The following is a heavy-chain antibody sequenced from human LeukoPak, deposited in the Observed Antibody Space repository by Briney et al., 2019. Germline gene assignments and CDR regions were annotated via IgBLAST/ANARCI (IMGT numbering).Heavy chain of an antibody. J-gene: IGHJ4*02. CDR3: ARASRYYDSSGYQRVPDY. D-gene: IGHD3-22*01. CDR1: GFTFSRYT. Sequence: GGSLRLSCAASGFTFSRYTMNWVRQAPGKGLEWVSSISSSSSYIYYADSVKGRFTISRDNAKNSLYLQMNSLRAEDTAVYYCARASRYYDSSGYQRVPDYWGQGTLVTVSS. CDR2: ISSSSSYI. V-gene: IGHV3-21*01.